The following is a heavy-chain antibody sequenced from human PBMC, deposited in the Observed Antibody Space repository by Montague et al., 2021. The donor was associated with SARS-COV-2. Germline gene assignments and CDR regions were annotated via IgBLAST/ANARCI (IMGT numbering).Heavy chain of an antibody. Sequence: SETLSLTCTVSGDSIRSYHWTWIRQPPGKGLEWIGRISDSGRTIYNPSLKSRVTISLDTSKNQFFLNLRSMVAADTAIYYCTRGRGIAAADNYYYGMDVWGPGTTVTVSS. CDR2: ISDSGRT. V-gene: IGHV4-59*13. D-gene: IGHD6-13*01. CDR1: GDSIRSYH. CDR3: TRGRGIAAADNYYYGMDV. J-gene: IGHJ6*02.